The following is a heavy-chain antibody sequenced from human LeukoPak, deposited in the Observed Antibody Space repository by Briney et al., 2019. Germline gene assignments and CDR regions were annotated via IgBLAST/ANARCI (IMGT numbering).Heavy chain of an antibody. V-gene: IGHV3-21*01. D-gene: IGHD4-17*01. CDR2: ISSSSSCI. J-gene: IGHJ6*02. CDR1: GFTFSSYS. CDR3: ARDTRLYGDYYYGMDV. Sequence: GGSLRLSCAASGFTFSSYSMNWVRQAPGKGLEWVSSISSSSSCIYYADSVKGRFTISRDNAKNSLYLQMNSLRAEDTAVYYCARDTRLYGDYYYGMDVWGQGTTVTVSS.